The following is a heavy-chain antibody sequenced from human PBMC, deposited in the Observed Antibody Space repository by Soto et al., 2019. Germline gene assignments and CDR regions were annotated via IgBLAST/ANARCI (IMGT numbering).Heavy chain of an antibody. V-gene: IGHV1-18*04. CDR1: GYTFSSYY. CDR2: INTHNGNT. D-gene: IGHD3-10*01. CDR3: TREGSAPYYYYGMDA. Sequence: ASVKVSCKASGYTFSSYYMNWVRQAPGQGLEWLGWINTHNGNTNYAQNLQGRVIMTADTSTSTAYMELRSLRSDDTAIYYCTREGSAPYYYYGMDAWGQGTTVTVSS. J-gene: IGHJ6*02.